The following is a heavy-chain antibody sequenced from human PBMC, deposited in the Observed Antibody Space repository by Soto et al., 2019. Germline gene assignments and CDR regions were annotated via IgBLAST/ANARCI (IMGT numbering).Heavy chain of an antibody. CDR1: SYTFTNYG. CDR2: INTYNGNT. V-gene: IGHV1-18*01. CDR3: ARGVGSGTYYNQDNWFDT. Sequence: QVQLVQSGAEVKKPGASVKVSCKASSYTFTNYGISWVRQAPGQGLEWTGWINTYNGNTNHAQKLQGRVTMTTDTSTSTAYMELRSLRSDDTAVYYCARGVGSGTYYNQDNWFDTWGQGTLVTVSS. D-gene: IGHD3-10*01. J-gene: IGHJ5*02.